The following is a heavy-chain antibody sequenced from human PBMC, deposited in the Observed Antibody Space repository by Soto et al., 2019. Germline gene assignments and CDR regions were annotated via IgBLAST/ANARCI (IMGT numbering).Heavy chain of an antibody. CDR1: VLTFSHAW. CDR2: IKSISVGETT. D-gene: IGHD6-19*01. Sequence: LLVESGGGFVQPGGSLRLSCVASVLTFSHAWMDWVRQAPGKGLEWVGRIKSISVGETTNYAASVAGRFTISRDYSKNTLFLHVNSLKTEDTGVYYCNRRIAVAGTDYFDYWGQGTLITVSS. CDR3: NRRIAVAGTDYFDY. J-gene: IGHJ4*02. V-gene: IGHV3-15*06.